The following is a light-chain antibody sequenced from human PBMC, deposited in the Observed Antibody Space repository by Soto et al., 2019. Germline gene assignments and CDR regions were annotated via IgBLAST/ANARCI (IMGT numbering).Light chain of an antibody. J-gene: IGLJ1*01. Sequence: LTQPPSASGSPGQSVTISCTGTSSDVGGYDYVSWYQQHPGKAPKLMIYEVTKRPSGVPDRFSGSKSGNTASLTVSGLQAEDEADYCCSSYAGSNNFVFGTGTKV. CDR1: SSDVGGYDY. CDR3: SSYAGSNNFV. V-gene: IGLV2-8*01. CDR2: EVT.